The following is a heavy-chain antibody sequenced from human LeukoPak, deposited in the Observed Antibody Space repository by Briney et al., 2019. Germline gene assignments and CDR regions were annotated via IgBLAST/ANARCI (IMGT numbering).Heavy chain of an antibody. D-gene: IGHD3-3*01. CDR1: GYTFTGYY. CDR2: INPNSGGT. V-gene: IGHV1-2*02. Sequence: GASVKVSCKASGYTFTGYYMHWLRQAPGQGLEWMGWINPNSGGTNYAQKFQGRVTMTRDTSISTAYMELSRLRLDDTAVYYCARDITVRFLEWFNYIDVWGKGTTVTVSS. CDR3: ARDITVRFLEWFNYIDV. J-gene: IGHJ6*03.